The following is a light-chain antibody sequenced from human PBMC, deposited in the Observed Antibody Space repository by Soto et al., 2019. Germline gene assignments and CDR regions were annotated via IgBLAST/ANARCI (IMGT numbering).Light chain of an antibody. CDR3: QQSYSTTT. Sequence: DIQITRSPSSLSASVGYIFTITFRSSQSIRNFLNWYQQKPGKAPKVLIYAASSLQSGVPSRFSGSGSGTDFTLTISSLQPEDSATYYCQQSYSTTTFGQGTRWIS. V-gene: IGKV1-39*01. CDR2: AAS. CDR1: QSIRNF. J-gene: IGKJ1*01.